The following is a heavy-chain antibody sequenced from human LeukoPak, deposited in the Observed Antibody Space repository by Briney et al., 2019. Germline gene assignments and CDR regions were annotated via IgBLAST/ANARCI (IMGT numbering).Heavy chain of an antibody. J-gene: IGHJ3*02. Sequence: GGCLRLSCVPYGFSFSSYWMSWVRPPPGRGREWVANIKQDEREKYYVDSVKGRFTISRDNARNTLYLQMNRLRAEDTAVYYCARDRIDYFGAARRSAFDIWGQGTMVTVSS. CDR1: GFSFSSYW. D-gene: IGHD6-6*01. V-gene: IGHV3-7*01. CDR2: IKQDEREK. CDR3: ARDRIDYFGAARRSAFDI.